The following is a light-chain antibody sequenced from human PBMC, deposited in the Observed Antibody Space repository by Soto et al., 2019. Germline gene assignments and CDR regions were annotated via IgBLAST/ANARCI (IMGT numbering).Light chain of an antibody. Sequence: AIQMTQSPSSLSASVGDRVTITCRASQGIRNDLGWYQQKPGRAPKILIYEASTLQSGVPSRFSGSGSGTDFTLTISSLQPEDFATYYCLQSYNTPRTFGQGTKVEIK. CDR2: EAS. V-gene: IGKV1-6*01. CDR1: QGIRND. CDR3: LQSYNTPRT. J-gene: IGKJ1*01.